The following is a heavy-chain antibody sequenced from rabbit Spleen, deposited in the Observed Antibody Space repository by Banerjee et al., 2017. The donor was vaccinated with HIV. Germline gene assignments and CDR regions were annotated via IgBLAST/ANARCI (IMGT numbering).Heavy chain of an antibody. D-gene: IGHD1-1*01. CDR3: AREDVGGSVSL. V-gene: IGHV1S7*01. Sequence: QLEESGGDLVKPEGSLTLTCKASGFSFSGYWMSWVRQAPGKGLEWIGYFDPVFGSTYYASWVNGQFTISSHNAQNTLYLQLNSLTAADTATYFCAREDVGGSVSLWGQGTLVTVS. J-gene: IGHJ3*01. CDR1: GFSFSGYW. CDR2: FDPVFGST.